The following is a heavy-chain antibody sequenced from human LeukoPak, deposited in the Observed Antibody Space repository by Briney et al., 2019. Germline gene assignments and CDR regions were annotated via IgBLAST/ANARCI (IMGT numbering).Heavy chain of an antibody. CDR1: GFTFSSYA. CDR3: ARQETKKYDFWSGYHFDY. V-gene: IGHV3-23*01. Sequence: GGSLRLSCAASGFTFSSYAMSWVRQAPGKGLEWVSAISGSGGSTYYADSVKGRFTISRDNSKNTLYLQMNSLRAEDTAVYYCARQETKKYDFWSGYHFDYWGQGTLVTVSS. J-gene: IGHJ4*02. CDR2: ISGSGGST. D-gene: IGHD3-3*01.